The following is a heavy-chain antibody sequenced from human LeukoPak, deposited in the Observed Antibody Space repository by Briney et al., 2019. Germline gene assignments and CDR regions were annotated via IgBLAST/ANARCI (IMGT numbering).Heavy chain of an antibody. V-gene: IGHV4-39*01. J-gene: IGHJ5*02. CDR2: IYSSGNS. Sequence: SETLSLTCSISGDSITTNSYWWGWIRQSPGKGLGWIGSIYSSGNSYYNPSLKTRATISPDTSKNQYSLRLTSVTAADTAIYYCARRGIWDLQIGNWFDPRGQGILVIVSS. CDR1: GDSITTNSYW. D-gene: IGHD3-16*01. CDR3: ARRGIWDLQIGNWFDP.